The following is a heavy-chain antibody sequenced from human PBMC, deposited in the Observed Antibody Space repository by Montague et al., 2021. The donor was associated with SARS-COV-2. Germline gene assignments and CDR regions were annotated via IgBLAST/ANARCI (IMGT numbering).Heavy chain of an antibody. J-gene: IGHJ4*02. Sequence: SETLSLTCTVSGGSISSSSYYWGWIRQPPGKGLEWIGSIYYSGSTYYNPSLKSRVTISVDTSQNQFSLKLSSVTAADTAVYYCARQGDYYGAGSYYYVLSSRLLDGLAPIDYWGQGTLVTVSS. D-gene: IGHD3-10*01. V-gene: IGHV4-39*01. CDR3: ARQGDYYGAGSYYYVLSSRLLDGLAPIDY. CDR2: IYYSGST. CDR1: GGSISSSSYY.